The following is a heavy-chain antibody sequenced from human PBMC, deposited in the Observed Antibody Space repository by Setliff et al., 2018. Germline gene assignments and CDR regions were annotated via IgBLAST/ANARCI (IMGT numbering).Heavy chain of an antibody. CDR2: INQSGTT. V-gene: IGHV4-4*02. CDR3: ARGVRTGHLDS. J-gene: IGHJ4*02. Sequence: TSETLSLTCAVSGDSISNDYWWSWVRQPPERELEWIGEINQSGTTNYNPPLKGRATISVDNSKNQFSLNLNSVTVADTAVYFCARGVRTGHLDSWGQGTLVT. D-gene: IGHD1-1*01. CDR1: GDSISNDYW.